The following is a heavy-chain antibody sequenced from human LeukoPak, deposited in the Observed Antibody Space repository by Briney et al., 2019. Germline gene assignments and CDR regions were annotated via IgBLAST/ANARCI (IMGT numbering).Heavy chain of an antibody. CDR2: ISAYNGNT. Sequence: ASVKVSCKASGYTFTSYGISWVRQAPGQGLEWMGWISAYNGNTNYAQKLQGRVTMTTDTSTSTAYMELRSLRSDDTAVYYCARAPPADIVVVPSAVDFDYWGQGTLVTVSS. J-gene: IGHJ4*02. CDR1: GYTFTSYG. CDR3: ARAPPADIVVVPSAVDFDY. D-gene: IGHD2-2*01. V-gene: IGHV1-18*01.